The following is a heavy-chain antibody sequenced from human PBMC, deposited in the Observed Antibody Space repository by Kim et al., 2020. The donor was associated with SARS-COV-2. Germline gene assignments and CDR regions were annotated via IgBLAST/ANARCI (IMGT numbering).Heavy chain of an antibody. Sequence: GGSLRLSCAASGFSVSNFYISWVRQAPGKGLEWVSVIYSGASTYYADSVRGRFTISRHNSSNTVYFQMNSLHAEDTAVDYFSRRGPGTAKYYYGMDVW. V-gene: IGHV3-53*01. CDR1: GFSVSNFY. D-gene: IGHD2-21*02. CDR3: SRRGPGTAKYYYGMDV. J-gene: IGHJ6*01. CDR2: IYSGAST.